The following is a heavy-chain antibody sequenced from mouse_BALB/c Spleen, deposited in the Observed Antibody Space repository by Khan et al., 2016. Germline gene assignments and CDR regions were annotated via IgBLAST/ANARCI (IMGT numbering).Heavy chain of an antibody. J-gene: IGHJ3*01. V-gene: IGHV5-4*02. CDR3: AREGLRRAFAY. CDR2: ISDGGSYT. D-gene: IGHD2-4*01. Sequence: EVELVESGGGLVKPGGSLKLSCAASGFTFSDYYMYWVRQTPEKRLEWVATISDGGSYTYYPDSVTGRFTISRDNAKNNLYLQMSSLKSENTTMYYCAREGLRRAFAYWGQGTLVTVSA. CDR1: GFTFSDYY.